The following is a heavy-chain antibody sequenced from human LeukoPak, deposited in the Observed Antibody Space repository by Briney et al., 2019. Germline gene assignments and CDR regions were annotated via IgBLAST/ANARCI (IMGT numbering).Heavy chain of an antibody. D-gene: IGHD6-19*01. J-gene: IGHJ4*02. CDR1: GGTFSSYA. Sequence: SVKVSCKASGGTFSSYAISWVRQAPGQGLEWMGGIIPIFGTANYVQKFQGRVTITADESTSTAYMELSSLRSEDTAVYYCARGAEDSSGWYGEFDYWGQGTLVTVSS. CDR2: IIPIFGTA. V-gene: IGHV1-69*13. CDR3: ARGAEDSSGWYGEFDY.